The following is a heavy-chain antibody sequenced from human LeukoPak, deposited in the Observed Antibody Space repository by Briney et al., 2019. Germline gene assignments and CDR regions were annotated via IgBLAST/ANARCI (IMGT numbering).Heavy chain of an antibody. Sequence: ASVKVSCKASGYTFTTYGITWVRQAPGQGLECMGWINPYNGNANYAQEFQGRVTMTTDTSTSTAYMELRSLRSDDTAVYYCARELYGRFEYWGQGTLVTVSS. CDR1: GYTFTTYG. J-gene: IGHJ4*02. V-gene: IGHV1-18*01. CDR3: ARELYGRFEY. D-gene: IGHD2-2*02. CDR2: INPYNGNA.